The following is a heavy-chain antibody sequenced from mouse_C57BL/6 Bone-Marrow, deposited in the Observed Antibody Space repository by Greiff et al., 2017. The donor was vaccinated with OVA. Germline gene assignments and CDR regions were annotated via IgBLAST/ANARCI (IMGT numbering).Heavy chain of an antibody. D-gene: IGHD3-2*02. V-gene: IGHV1-50*01. CDR1: GYTFTSYW. Sequence: VQLQQPGAELVKPGASVKLSCKASGYTFTSYWMQWVKQRPGPGLEWIGEIDPSDSYTNYNQKFKGKATLTVDTSSSTAYMQLSRLTSEDSAVYYCASAAQALYYFDYWGQGTTLTVSS. J-gene: IGHJ2*01. CDR3: ASAAQALYYFDY. CDR2: IDPSDSYT.